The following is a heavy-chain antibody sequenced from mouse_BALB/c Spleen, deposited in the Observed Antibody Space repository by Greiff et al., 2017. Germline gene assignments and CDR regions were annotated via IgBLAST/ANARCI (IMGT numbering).Heavy chain of an antibody. CDR2: ISSGGSYT. CDR1: GFTFSSYA. Sequence: EVMLVESGGGLVKPGGSLKLSCAASGFTFSSYAMSWVRQTPEKRLEWVATISSGGSYTYYPDSVKGRFTISRDNAKNTLYLQMSSLRSEDTAMYYCARHPLYGSLDYYAMDYWGQGTSVTVSS. J-gene: IGHJ4*01. CDR3: ARHPLYGSLDYYAMDY. D-gene: IGHD1-1*01. V-gene: IGHV5-9-3*01.